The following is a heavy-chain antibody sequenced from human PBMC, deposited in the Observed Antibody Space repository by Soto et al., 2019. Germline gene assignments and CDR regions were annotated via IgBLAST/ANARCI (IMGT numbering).Heavy chain of an antibody. CDR3: ARMETFGSLNWFDP. D-gene: IGHD3-16*01. CDR1: GYSXNNND. V-gene: IGHV1-8*01. CDR2: MNPGSGDT. Sequence: SXKVSFRASGYSXNNNDVSWVRQATGKGLEWMGWMNPGSGDTWYAQKFQGRVTITRDISIATAYMELSSLRSDETAIYYFARMETFGSLNWFDPWGQGTLLTVS. J-gene: IGHJ5*02.